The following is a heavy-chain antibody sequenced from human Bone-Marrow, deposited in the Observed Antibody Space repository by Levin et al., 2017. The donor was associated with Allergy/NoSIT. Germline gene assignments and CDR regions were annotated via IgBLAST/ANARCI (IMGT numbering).Heavy chain of an antibody. V-gene: IGHV3-73*01. J-gene: IGHJ4*02. CDR1: GFTFSDSA. D-gene: IGHD2-2*01. CDR3: TRSRADSSTSYFDF. CDR2: IGSKANSYAT. Sequence: GGSLRLSCAASGFTFSDSAIYWVRQASGNGLEWVARIGSKANSYATAYAVSVKGRFAIFRDDAKNTAYLQMSSLKTEDTAVYYCTRSRADSSTSYFDFWGQGTLVTVSS.